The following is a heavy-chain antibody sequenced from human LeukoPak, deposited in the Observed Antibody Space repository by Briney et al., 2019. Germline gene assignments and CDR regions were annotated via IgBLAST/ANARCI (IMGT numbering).Heavy chain of an antibody. CDR2: INHSGST. CDR1: GGSFSGYY. D-gene: IGHD3-9*01. CDR3: ARLRYFDY. J-gene: IGHJ4*02. V-gene: IGHV4-34*01. Sequence: SETLSLTCAVYGGSFSGYYWSWIRQPPGKGLEWIGEINHSGSTDYNPSLKSRVTISVDTSKNQFSLKLSSVTAADTAVYYCARLRYFDYWGQGTLVTVSS.